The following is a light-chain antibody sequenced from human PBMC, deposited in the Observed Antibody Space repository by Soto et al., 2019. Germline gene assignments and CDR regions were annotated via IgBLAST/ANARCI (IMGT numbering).Light chain of an antibody. CDR3: SSYTSSSTYV. CDR2: EVS. CDR1: TSDVGGYNY. J-gene: IGLJ1*01. V-gene: IGLV2-14*01. Sequence: QSALTQPASVSGSPGQSITISCTGTTSDVGGYNYVSWYQQHPGKAPKLMIYEVSNRPSGVSNRFSGSKSGNTASLTISELQADDEADYYCSSYTSSSTYVFGTGTKLTVL.